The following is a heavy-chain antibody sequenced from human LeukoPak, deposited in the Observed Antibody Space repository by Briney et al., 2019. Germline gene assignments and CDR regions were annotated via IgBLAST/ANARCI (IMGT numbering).Heavy chain of an antibody. CDR1: GFTFSSYA. J-gene: IGHJ4*02. D-gene: IGHD4-17*01. V-gene: IGHV3-23*01. Sequence: GGSLRLSCAASGFTFSSYAINWVRQAPGKGLEWVSGTSGSGGRTYHADSVKGRFTISRENSKNTLYLQMNSLRAEDTAVYYCAKVRLYGDYPEIDYWGQGTLVAVSS. CDR2: TSGSGGRT. CDR3: AKVRLYGDYPEIDY.